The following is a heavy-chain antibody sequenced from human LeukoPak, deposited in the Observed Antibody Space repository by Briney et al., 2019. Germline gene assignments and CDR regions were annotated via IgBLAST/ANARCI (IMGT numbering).Heavy chain of an antibody. CDR1: GGTFSSYA. CDR3: ARGGDIVVVPAAMIPRYLNGDYHRAEYFQH. Sequence: ASVKVSCKASGGTFSSYAISWVRQAPGQGLEWMGGIIPIFGTANYAQKFQGRVTITADESTGTAYMELSSLRSEDTAVYYCARGGDIVVVPAAMIPRYLNGDYHRAEYFQHWGQGTLVTVSS. J-gene: IGHJ1*01. D-gene: IGHD2-2*01. CDR2: IIPIFGTA. V-gene: IGHV1-69*01.